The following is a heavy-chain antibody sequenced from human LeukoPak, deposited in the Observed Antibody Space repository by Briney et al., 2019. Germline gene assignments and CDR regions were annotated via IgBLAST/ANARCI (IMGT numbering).Heavy chain of an antibody. CDR1: GGSFSSYY. CDR2: IYYSGST. V-gene: IGHV4-59*08. J-gene: IGHJ4*02. D-gene: IGHD4-17*01. Sequence: PSETLSLTCAVYGGSFSSYYWSWIRQPPGKGLEWIGYIYYSGSTNYNPSLKSRVTISVDTSKHRFSLKLSSVTAADTAVYYCARLAGYGDYLYYFDYWGQGTLVTVSS. CDR3: ARLAGYGDYLYYFDY.